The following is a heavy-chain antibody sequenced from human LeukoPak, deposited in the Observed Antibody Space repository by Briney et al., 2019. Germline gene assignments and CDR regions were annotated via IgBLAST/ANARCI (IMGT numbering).Heavy chain of an antibody. CDR2: IFYSGSS. V-gene: IGHV4-59*01. CDR3: AGRAARFFDY. J-gene: IGHJ4*02. D-gene: IGHD6-25*01. Sequence: SSETLSLTCTVSGHSLNSYYWSWIRRPPGGGLQWVGYIFYSGSSNYNASLRGRVAISVDTSKNQFSLKLTSVTAADTAVYYCAGRAARFFDYWGQGILVTVSS. CDR1: GHSLNSYY.